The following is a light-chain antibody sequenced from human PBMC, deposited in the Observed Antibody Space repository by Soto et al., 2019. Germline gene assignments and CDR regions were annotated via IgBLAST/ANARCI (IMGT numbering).Light chain of an antibody. CDR2: DAY. J-gene: IGKJ5*01. Sequence: EGVLTQSPVTLSLSLGERATLSCMASQSFRGLLAWYQQKPGQATRLLIYDAYNRATGIPPRFSGSGSGTDLTLTISSLETEDSAVYDCQRRHMWPTAVGQGRRREF. CDR3: QRRHMWPTA. V-gene: IGKV3-11*01. CDR1: QSFRGL.